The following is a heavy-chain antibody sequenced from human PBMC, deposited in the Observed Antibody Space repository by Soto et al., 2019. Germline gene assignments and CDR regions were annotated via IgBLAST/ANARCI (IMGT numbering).Heavy chain of an antibody. D-gene: IGHD6-13*01. Sequence: SVKVSCKASGFTFTSSAVQWVRQARVQRLEWIGWIVVGSGNTNYAQKFQERVTITRDMSTSTAYMELSSLRSEDTAVYYCAADREAAAGWFDPWGQGTLVTVSS. CDR1: GFTFTSSA. J-gene: IGHJ5*02. CDR3: AADREAAAGWFDP. CDR2: IVVGSGNT. V-gene: IGHV1-58*01.